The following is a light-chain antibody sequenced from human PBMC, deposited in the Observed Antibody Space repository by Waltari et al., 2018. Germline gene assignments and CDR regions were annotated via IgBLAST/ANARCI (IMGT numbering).Light chain of an antibody. Sequence: QSVLTQPPSVSGAPGQRVTISCTGSSTNIGACSDVHWYQQFSGTAPKLLIFDNDNRPSGVPDRFSGSRSGTSAYLAITGLQTDDEADYFCQSYDSGQWVFGGGTKVTVL. CDR3: QSYDSGQWV. CDR1: STNIGACSD. CDR2: DND. V-gene: IGLV1-40*01. J-gene: IGLJ3*02.